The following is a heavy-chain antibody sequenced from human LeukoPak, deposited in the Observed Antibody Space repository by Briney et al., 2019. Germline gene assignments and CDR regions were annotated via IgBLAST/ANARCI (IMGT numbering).Heavy chain of an antibody. J-gene: IGHJ6*03. D-gene: IGHD6-19*01. CDR2: IYTSGST. CDR3: ARSWLPTGGYYYYMDV. Sequence: SQTLSLTCTVSGGSISSGSYYWSWIRQPAGKGLEWIGRIYTSGSTNYNPSLKSRVTISVDTSKNQFPLKLSSVTAADTAVYYCARSWLPTGGYYYYMDVWGKGTTVTVSS. V-gene: IGHV4-61*02. CDR1: GGSISSGSYY.